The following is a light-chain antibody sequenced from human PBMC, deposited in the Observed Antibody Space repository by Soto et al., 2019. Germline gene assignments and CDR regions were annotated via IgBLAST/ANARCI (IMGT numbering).Light chain of an antibody. CDR2: GAS. CDR3: QQYDSSPFT. CDR1: QSVSSSY. Sequence: EIVLTQSPGTLSLSPGERATLSCRASQSVSSSYLAWYRQKPGQAPWLLIYGASSRASGVPDRFSGSGSGTDFTLPISGLEPADFAVYYCQQYDSSPFTFGQGTRLDIK. J-gene: IGKJ5*01. V-gene: IGKV3-20*01.